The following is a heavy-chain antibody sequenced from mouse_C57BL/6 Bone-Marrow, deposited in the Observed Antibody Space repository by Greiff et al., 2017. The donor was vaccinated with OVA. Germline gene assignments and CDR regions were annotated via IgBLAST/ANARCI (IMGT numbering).Heavy chain of an antibody. CDR2: IYPGRGST. D-gene: IGHD3-1*01. J-gene: IGHJ3*01. CDR3: ARSGDGFAG. V-gene: IGHV1-55*01. CDR1: GYTFTSYW. Sequence: QVQLKQPGAELVKPGASVKMSCKASGYTFTSYWITWVKQRPGQGLEWIGDIYPGRGSTNYNEKFKSKATLTVDTSSSTAYMQLSGLTSEDCAVYYCARSGDGFAGRGQGTLVTVAA.